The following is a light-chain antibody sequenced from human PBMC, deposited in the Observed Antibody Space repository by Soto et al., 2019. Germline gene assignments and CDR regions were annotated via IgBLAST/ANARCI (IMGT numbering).Light chain of an antibody. CDR1: QSVSSN. V-gene: IGKV3-15*01. J-gene: IGKJ2*01. CDR2: GAS. CDR3: HQYDDGPYT. Sequence: EIVMTQSPATLSLSPGERATLSCRASQSVSSNVAWYQQIPGQTPRLLVYGASTRANGIPVRFSGSGSGTEFTLTISSLQSEDLPVYYCHQYDDGPYTFGQGTKVDIK.